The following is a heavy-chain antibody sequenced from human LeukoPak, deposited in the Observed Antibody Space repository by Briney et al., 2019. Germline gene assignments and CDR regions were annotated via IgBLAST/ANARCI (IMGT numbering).Heavy chain of an antibody. V-gene: IGHV3-11*01. J-gene: IGHJ3*02. CDR2: ISSSGSTI. CDR3: VRGSDYDAFDI. Sequence: GGSLRLSCAASGFTFSDYYMSWIRQAPGKGLEWVSYISSSGSTIYYADSVKGRFTISRDHTKNSLYLQMNSLRAEDTAVYWGVRGSDYDAFDIWGQGTMVTVSS. D-gene: IGHD3-10*01. CDR1: GFTFSDYY.